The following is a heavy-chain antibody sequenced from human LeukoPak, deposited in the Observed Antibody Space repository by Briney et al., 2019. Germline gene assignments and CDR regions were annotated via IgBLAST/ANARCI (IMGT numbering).Heavy chain of an antibody. Sequence: PSETLSLTCNVSGGSISSSTDCWGWIRQPPGKGLEWIGCIYQSGSTYYNPSLKSRVTISVDTSKNQFSLRLSSVTAADTAVYYCARDRRLASYDCWGQGTLVTVSS. CDR2: IYQSGST. J-gene: IGHJ4*02. D-gene: IGHD3-22*01. V-gene: IGHV4-39*07. CDR3: ARDRRLASYDC. CDR1: GGSISSSTDC.